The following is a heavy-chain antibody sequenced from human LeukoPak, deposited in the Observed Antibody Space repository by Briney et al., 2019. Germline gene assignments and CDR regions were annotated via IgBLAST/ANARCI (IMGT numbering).Heavy chain of an antibody. V-gene: IGHV3-30*18. CDR2: ISYDGRNK. J-gene: IGHJ4*02. CDR3: AKDHSIAAAGYYFDY. CDR1: GFTLSNSG. D-gene: IGHD6-25*01. Sequence: PGRSLRLSCAASGFTLSNSGMHWVCQALGKGLEWVAVISYDGRNKYYTDSVKGRFTISRDNSKNTVYLQMNSLRAEDTAVYYCAKDHSIAAAGYYFDYWGQGSLVTVSS.